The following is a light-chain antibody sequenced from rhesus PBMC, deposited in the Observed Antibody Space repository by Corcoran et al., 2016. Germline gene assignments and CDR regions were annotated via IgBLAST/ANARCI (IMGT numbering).Light chain of an antibody. V-gene: IGKV1S15*01. CDR1: QGISNN. CDR3: QHGYDTPLT. CDR2: YAS. J-gene: IGKJ3*01. Sequence: DIQMTQSPSSLSASVGDTVTITCRASQGISNNLAWYQQKPGKVPKLLIYYASTLQSGVPSRFSGSGSGTDVTLTISSRQPEDFATYYCQHGYDTPLTFGPGTKRDIK.